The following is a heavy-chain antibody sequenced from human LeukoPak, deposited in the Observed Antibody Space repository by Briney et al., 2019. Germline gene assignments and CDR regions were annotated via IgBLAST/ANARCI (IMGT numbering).Heavy chain of an antibody. J-gene: IGHJ4*02. CDR2: IRYDGSNK. V-gene: IGHV3-30*02. Sequence: GGSPRLSCAASGFTFSDYYMSWIRQAPGKGLEWVAFIRYDGSNKYYADSVKGRFTISRDNSKNTLYLQMNSLRAEDTAVYYCAKERGYSGSYYGDYWGQGTLVTVSS. CDR3: AKERGYSGSYYGDY. D-gene: IGHD1-26*01. CDR1: GFTFSDYY.